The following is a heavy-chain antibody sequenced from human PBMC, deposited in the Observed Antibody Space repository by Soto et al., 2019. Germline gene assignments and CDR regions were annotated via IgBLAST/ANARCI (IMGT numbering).Heavy chain of an antibody. D-gene: IGHD2-15*01. CDR3: AKALGDIVVVVAATSLDY. J-gene: IGHJ4*02. Sequence: QPWGSLRLSCAASGFTFISYAIIWFRHSPVKWLEWVSAISGSGGSTYYADSVKGRFTISRDNSKNTLYLQMNSLRAEDTAVYYCAKALGDIVVVVAATSLDYWGQGTLVTVSS. CDR1: GFTFISYA. CDR2: ISGSGGST. V-gene: IGHV3-23*01.